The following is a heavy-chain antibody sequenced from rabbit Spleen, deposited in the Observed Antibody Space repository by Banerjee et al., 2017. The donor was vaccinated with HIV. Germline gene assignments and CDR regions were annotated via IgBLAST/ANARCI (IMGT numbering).Heavy chain of an antibody. CDR1: GLDFSSSYW. D-gene: IGHD1-1*01. J-gene: IGHJ4*01. CDR2: IYVGSGGGT. V-gene: IGHV1S45*01. CDR3: ARDLVAVIGWNFNL. Sequence: QEQLVEYGGDLVQPEGSLTLTCKASGLDFSSSYWICWVRQAPGKGLEWIACIYVGSGGGTKYASWAKGRFTISKTSSTTVTLEMTSLTVADTATYFCARDLVAVIGWNFNLWGQGTLVTVS.